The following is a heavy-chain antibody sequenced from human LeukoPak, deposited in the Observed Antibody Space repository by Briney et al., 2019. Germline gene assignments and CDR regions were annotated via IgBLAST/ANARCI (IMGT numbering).Heavy chain of an antibody. J-gene: IGHJ6*03. CDR1: GGSISSGDYY. CDR3: ARMGRERRSAYMDV. CDR2: IYYSGST. V-gene: IGHV4-30-4*08. Sequence: ASETLSLTCTVSGGSISSGDYYWSWIRQPPGKGLEWIGYIYYSGSTYYNPSLKSRVTISVDTSKNQFPLKLSSVTAADTAVYYCARMGRERRSAYMDVWGKGTTVTVSS. D-gene: IGHD3-16*01.